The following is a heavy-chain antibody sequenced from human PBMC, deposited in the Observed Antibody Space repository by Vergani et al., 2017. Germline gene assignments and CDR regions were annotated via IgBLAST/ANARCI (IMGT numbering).Heavy chain of an antibody. Sequence: QVQLQESGPGLVKPSQTLSLTCTVSGGSISSGGYYWSWIRQHPGKGLEWIGYIYYSGSTYYNPSLKSRVTISVDTSKNQFSLKLSSVTAADTAVYYCGRADDCSSTSCSNYYYYGMDVWGQGTTVTVSS. J-gene: IGHJ6*02. CDR3: GRADDCSSTSCSNYYYYGMDV. CDR2: IYYSGST. D-gene: IGHD2-2*01. CDR1: GGSISSGGYY. V-gene: IGHV4-31*03.